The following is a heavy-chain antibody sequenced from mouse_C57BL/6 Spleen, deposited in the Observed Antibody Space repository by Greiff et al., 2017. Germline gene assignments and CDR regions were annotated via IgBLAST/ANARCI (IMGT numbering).Heavy chain of an antibody. CDR2: ISSGGSYT. J-gene: IGHJ4*01. CDR1: GFTFSSYG. D-gene: IGHD6-1*01. Sequence: EVQGVESGGDLVKPGGSLKLSCAASGFTFSSYGMSWVRQTPDKRLEWVATISSGGSYTYYPDSVKGRFTISRDNAKNTLYLQMSSLKSEDTAMYYCASHSDYYAMDYWGQGTSVTVSS. V-gene: IGHV5-6*01. CDR3: ASHSDYYAMDY.